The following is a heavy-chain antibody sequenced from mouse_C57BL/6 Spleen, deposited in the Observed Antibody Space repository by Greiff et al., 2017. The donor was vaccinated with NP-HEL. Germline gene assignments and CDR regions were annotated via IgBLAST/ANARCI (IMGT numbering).Heavy chain of an antibody. CDR2: INPNHGGT. CDR1: GYTFTDYY. J-gene: IGHJ2*01. D-gene: IGHD3-3*01. V-gene: IGHV1-26*01. CDR3: ARWGDGVFDY. Sequence: EVQLQQSGPELVKPGASVKISCKASGYTFTDYYMNWVKQSPGKSLEWIGDINPNHGGTSYNQKFKGKATLTVDKSSSTAYMELRSLTSEDSAVYYCARWGDGVFDYWGQGTTLTVSS.